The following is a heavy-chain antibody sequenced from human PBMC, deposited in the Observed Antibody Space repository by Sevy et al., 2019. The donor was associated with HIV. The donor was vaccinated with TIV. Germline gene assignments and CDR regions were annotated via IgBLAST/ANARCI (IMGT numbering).Heavy chain of an antibody. CDR2: INPNTGHT. V-gene: IGHV1-2*06. CDR3: AKGVIIPAQGHFDY. Sequence: ASVKVSCEASGYSFTTYSIHWVRQAPGQGLEWMGRINPNTGHTNTAQKFQGRVTMTRDTSINTAYMELSSLRSDDTAVYYCAKGVIIPAQGHFDYWGQGTLVTVSS. CDR1: GYSFTTYS. D-gene: IGHD2-2*01. J-gene: IGHJ4*02.